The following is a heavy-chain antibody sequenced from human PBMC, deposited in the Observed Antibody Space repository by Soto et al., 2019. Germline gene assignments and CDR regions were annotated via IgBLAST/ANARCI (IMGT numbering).Heavy chain of an antibody. CDR3: ASHNSCGGDCYYYYGMDV. V-gene: IGHV5-10-1*01. J-gene: IGHJ6*02. CDR1: GYSFTSYW. D-gene: IGHD2-21*02. CDR2: IDPSDSYT. Sequence: VESLKISCNGSGYSFTSYWISWVRQMPWKGLEWMGRIDPSDSYTNYSPSFQGHVTISADKSISTAYLQWSSLKASDTAMYYCASHNSCGGDCYYYYGMDVWGQGTTVTVSS.